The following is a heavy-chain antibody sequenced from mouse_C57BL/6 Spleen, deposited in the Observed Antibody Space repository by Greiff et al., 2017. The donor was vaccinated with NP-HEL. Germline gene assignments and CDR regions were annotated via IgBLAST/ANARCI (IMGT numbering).Heavy chain of an antibody. J-gene: IGHJ2*01. V-gene: IGHV1-50*01. CDR2: IDPSDSYT. CDR3: ARWNYFDY. Sequence: VQLQQPGAELVKPGASVKLSCKASGYTFTSYWMQWVKQRPGQGLEWIGEIDPSDSYTNYNQKFKDKATLTVDTSSSTAYMQLSSLTSEDSAVYYCARWNYFDYWGQGTTLTVSS. CDR1: GYTFTSYW.